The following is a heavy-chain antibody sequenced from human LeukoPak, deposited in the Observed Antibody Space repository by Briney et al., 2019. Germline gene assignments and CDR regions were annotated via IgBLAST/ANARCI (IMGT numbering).Heavy chain of an antibody. CDR2: ISWNSGSI. V-gene: IGHV3-9*01. CDR3: AKDEDGGIAAAFDY. J-gene: IGHJ4*02. CDR1: GFTFDDYA. Sequence: QPGGSLRLSCAASGFTFDDYAMHWVRQAPGKGLEWVSGISWNSGSIGYADSVKGRFTISRDNAKNSLYLQMNSLRAEDTALYYCAKDEDGGIAAAFDYWGQGTLVTVSS. D-gene: IGHD6-13*01.